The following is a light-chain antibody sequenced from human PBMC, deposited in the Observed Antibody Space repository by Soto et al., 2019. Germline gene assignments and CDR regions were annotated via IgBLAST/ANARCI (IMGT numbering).Light chain of an antibody. CDR3: QQRSNWRSIT. V-gene: IGKV3-11*01. Sequence: EIVLTQSPATLSVSPRERSTLSFMASQSVSSYLAWYQQKPGQAPRLLIYDASNRATGIPARFSGSGSGTDFTLTISSLEPEDFAVYYCQQRSNWRSITFGQGTLLEIK. CDR2: DAS. J-gene: IGKJ5*01. CDR1: QSVSSY.